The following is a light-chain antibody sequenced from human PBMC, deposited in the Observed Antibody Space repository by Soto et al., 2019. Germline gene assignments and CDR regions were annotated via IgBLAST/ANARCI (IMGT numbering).Light chain of an antibody. V-gene: IGKV1-9*01. CDR1: QGISSY. J-gene: IGKJ5*01. Sequence: DIQMTQSPSFLSGSVGDGFTITFRASQGISSYLAWYQQKPGKAPKLLIYAASTLQSGVPLRFSGSGSGTSFTLTISSLQPEDFATYYCQQLLSYPITFGQGTRLEIK. CDR3: QQLLSYPIT. CDR2: AAS.